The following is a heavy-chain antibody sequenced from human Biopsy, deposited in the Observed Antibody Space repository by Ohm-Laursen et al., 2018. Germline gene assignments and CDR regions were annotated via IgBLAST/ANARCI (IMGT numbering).Heavy chain of an antibody. V-gene: IGHV3-33*01. D-gene: IGHD6-19*01. CDR1: GFSFSSYG. CDR2: LWYDGTNK. CDR3: ARDNWLGY. Sequence: SSLRLSCAASGFSFSSYGMHWVRQAPGKGLEWVAVLWYDGTNKYYADSVKGRFTISRDNSKNTLYLQMNSLRAEDTAMYYCARDNWLGYWGQGILVTVSS. J-gene: IGHJ4*02.